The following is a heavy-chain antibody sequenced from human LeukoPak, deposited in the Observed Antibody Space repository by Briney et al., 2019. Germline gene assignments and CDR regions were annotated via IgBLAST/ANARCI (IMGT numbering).Heavy chain of an antibody. J-gene: IGHJ6*02. Sequence: SVKVSCKASGGTFSSYAISWVRQAPGQGLEWMGGIIPIFGTANYAQKFQGRVTITADESTSTAYMELSSLRSEDTAVYYCASKSRIWFGKLSGYYYYGMDVWGQGTTVTVSS. D-gene: IGHD3-10*01. CDR3: ASKSRIWFGKLSGYYYYGMDV. CDR2: IIPIFGTA. V-gene: IGHV1-69*13. CDR1: GGTFSSYA.